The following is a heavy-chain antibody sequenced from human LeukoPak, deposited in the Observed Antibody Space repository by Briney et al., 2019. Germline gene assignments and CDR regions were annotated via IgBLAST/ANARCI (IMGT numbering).Heavy chain of an antibody. CDR3: ARDETPTNGYDSYDF. J-gene: IGHJ4*02. CDR2: ISSSSSTI. Sequence: PGGSLRLSCAASGFTFSSHSMNWVRQAPGKGLEWVSYISSSSSTIYYADSVKGRFTISRDNAKNSLYLQMNSLRAEDTAVYYCARDETPTNGYDSYDFWGQGTLVTVST. D-gene: IGHD5-12*01. V-gene: IGHV3-48*01. CDR1: GFTFSSHS.